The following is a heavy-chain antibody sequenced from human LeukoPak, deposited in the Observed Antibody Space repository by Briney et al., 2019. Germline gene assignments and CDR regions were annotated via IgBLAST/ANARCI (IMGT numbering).Heavy chain of an antibody. CDR3: ARDRGDRVFDY. V-gene: IGHV3-7*01. J-gene: IGHJ4*02. D-gene: IGHD2-21*02. CDR2: TKQDGSEK. Sequence: GGSLRLSCAASGFTFTSYWMSWVRQVPGKGLEWVAITKQDGSEKYYVDSVKGRFTIARDNAKDSLYLQLNRLRAEDTAVYYCARDRGDRVFDYWGQGTLVTVSS. CDR1: GFTFTSYW.